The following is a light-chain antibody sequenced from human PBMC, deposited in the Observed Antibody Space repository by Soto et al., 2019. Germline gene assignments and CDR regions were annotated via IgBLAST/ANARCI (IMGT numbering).Light chain of an antibody. CDR1: SSDVGGYDH. J-gene: IGLJ3*02. CDR3: SSYTNKDTLL. CDR2: DVT. V-gene: IGLV2-14*03. Sequence: QPVLTQPASVSGSPGQSITISCTGTSSDVGGYDHVSWYQQHPGKAPKLIIYDVTVRPSGISRRFSGSKSDNTASLAVSGLQPEDEADYYCSSYTNKDTLLFGGGTKLTVL.